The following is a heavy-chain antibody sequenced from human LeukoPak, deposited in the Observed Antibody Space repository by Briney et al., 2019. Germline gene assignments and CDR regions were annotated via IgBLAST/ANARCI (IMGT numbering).Heavy chain of an antibody. J-gene: IGHJ4*02. CDR2: ISGGGGST. D-gene: IGHD6-13*01. Sequence: QPGGSLRLSCAASGFTFSSYAMSWVRQAPGKGLEWVSAISGGGGSTYYADSVKGRFTISRDNSKNTLYLQMNSLRAEDTAVHYCAKGPIAAAATWFDYWGQGTLVTVSS. CDR3: AKGPIAAAATWFDY. V-gene: IGHV3-23*01. CDR1: GFTFSSYA.